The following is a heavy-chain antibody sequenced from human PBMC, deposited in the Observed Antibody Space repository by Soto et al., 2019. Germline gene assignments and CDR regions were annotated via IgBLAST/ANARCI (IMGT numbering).Heavy chain of an antibody. CDR2: ISSRSDYL. CDR1: GFTFSTYS. J-gene: IGHJ4*02. CDR3: ARGVTGMSY. V-gene: IGHV3-21*01. Sequence: GGSLILSCAASGFTFSTYSLTWVRQAPGRGLEWVSSISSRSDYLYYADSVEGRFTISRDNAKNSLYLLMNSLRAEDTAVYYCARGVTGMSYWGQGTLVTVSS. D-gene: IGHD6-13*01.